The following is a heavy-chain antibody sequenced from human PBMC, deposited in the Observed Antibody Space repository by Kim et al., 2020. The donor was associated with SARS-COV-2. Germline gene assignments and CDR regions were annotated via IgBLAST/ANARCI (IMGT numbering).Heavy chain of an antibody. CDR3: ARDPAWIIIAAAGTYFDY. Sequence: GGSLRLSCAASGFTFSSYAMHWVRQAPGKGLEWVAVISYDGSNKYYADSVKGRFTISRDNSKNTLYLQMNSLRAEDTAVYYCARDPAWIIIAAAGTYFDYWGQGTLVTVSS. CDR2: ISYDGSNK. V-gene: IGHV3-30-3*01. D-gene: IGHD6-13*01. CDR1: GFTFSSYA. J-gene: IGHJ4*02.